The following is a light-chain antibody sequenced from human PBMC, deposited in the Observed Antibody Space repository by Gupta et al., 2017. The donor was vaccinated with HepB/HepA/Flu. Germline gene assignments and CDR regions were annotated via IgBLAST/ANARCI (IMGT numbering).Light chain of an antibody. CDR3: CSCAGSYNYVL. Sequence: HSALTQPASVSGSLGQSITISCAGSDSDVGSYNLVSWYQQHPGKVPKLIIYEVTKRPSEVSTRFSGSKSGNTASLTISGLQAEDEADYHCCSCAGSYNYVLFGGGTKVTVL. V-gene: IGLV2-23*02. J-gene: IGLJ2*01. CDR1: DSDVGSYNL. CDR2: EVT.